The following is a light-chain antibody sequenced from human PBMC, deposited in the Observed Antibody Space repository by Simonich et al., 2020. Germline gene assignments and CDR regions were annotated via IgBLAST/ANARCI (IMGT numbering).Light chain of an antibody. CDR1: SSDVGSYNL. J-gene: IGLJ2*01. CDR3: CSYAGSSTLV. Sequence: QSALTQPASVSGSPGQSITISCTGTSSDVGSYNLVSWYQQHPGKAPNLMIYEGSKRPSGVSNSFSGSKSGNTAALTISGLQAEDEADYYCCSYAGSSTLVFGGGTKLTVL. V-gene: IGLV2-23*01. CDR2: EGS.